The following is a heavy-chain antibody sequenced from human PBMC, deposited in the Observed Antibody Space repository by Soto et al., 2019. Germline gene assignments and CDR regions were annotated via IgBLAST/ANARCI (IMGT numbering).Heavy chain of an antibody. CDR1: GGSISSYY. Sequence: SETLSLTCTVSGGSISSYYWSWIRQPAGKGLEWIGRIYTSGSTNYNPSLKSRVTMSVDTSKNQFSLKLSSVAAADTAVYYCARMTVPAAKNAFDIWGQGTMVTVSS. D-gene: IGHD2-2*01. J-gene: IGHJ3*02. CDR2: IYTSGST. CDR3: ARMTVPAAKNAFDI. V-gene: IGHV4-4*07.